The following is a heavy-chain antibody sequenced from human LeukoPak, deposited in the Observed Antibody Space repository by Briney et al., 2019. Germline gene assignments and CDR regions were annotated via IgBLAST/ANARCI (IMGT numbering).Heavy chain of an antibody. Sequence: GGSLRLSCAASGFTFSSYAMSWVRQAPGKGLEWVSAISGSGGSTYYADSVKGRFTISRDNSKTTLYLQMNSLRAEDTAVYYCAKISYGNLGAFDIWGQGTMVTVSS. J-gene: IGHJ3*02. V-gene: IGHV3-23*01. CDR2: ISGSGGST. D-gene: IGHD5-18*01. CDR1: GFTFSSYA. CDR3: AKISYGNLGAFDI.